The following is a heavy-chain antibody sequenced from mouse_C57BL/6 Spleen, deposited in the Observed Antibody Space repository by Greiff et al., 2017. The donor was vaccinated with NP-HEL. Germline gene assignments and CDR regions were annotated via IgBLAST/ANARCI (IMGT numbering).Heavy chain of an antibody. D-gene: IGHD2-3*01. CDR2: ISHKANGNNS. CDR1: GFTFTAYY. J-gene: IGHJ2*01. CDR3: ARYEGYFFDY. V-gene: IGHV7-3*01. Sequence: DVKLVESGGGLVQPGGSLSLSCAASGFTFTAYYMSWVRQPPGKALEWLGFISHKANGNNSEYNSTVKGRLTISSDNSQIILYLHMNALRAEDSASYCSARYEGYFFDYWGQGTTLTVSS.